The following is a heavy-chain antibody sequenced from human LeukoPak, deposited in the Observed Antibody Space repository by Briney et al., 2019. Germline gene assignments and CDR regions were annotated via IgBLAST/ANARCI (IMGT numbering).Heavy chain of an antibody. CDR1: GGSLSGYY. V-gene: IGHV4-34*01. J-gene: IGHJ6*03. Sequence: SETLSLTCGVSGGSLSGYYWSWIRQPPGKGLEWIGEVDHSGSTNYRSSLKSRVTISVDTSKRQFSLKLNSVTAADTAVYYCARGMGRVSYYYYYFMDVWGKGITVTVSS. CDR2: VDHSGST. CDR3: ARGMGRVSYYYYYFMDV.